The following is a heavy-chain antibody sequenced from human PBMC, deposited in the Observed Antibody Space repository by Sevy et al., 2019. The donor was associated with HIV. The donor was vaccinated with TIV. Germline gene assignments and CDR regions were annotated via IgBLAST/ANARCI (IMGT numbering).Heavy chain of an antibody. D-gene: IGHD3-22*01. CDR1: GFTFSSFG. CDR3: AKGGYDSSGKPPYQN. V-gene: IGHV3-30*18. CDR2: ISYDGSSK. Sequence: GGSLRLSCTASGFTFSSFGMHWVRQAPGMGLEWVAVISYDGSSKYYADSVKGRFPISRDNSKTTLYLQMNSLRAEDTAVYYCAKGGYDSSGKPPYQNWGQGTLVTVSS. J-gene: IGHJ1*01.